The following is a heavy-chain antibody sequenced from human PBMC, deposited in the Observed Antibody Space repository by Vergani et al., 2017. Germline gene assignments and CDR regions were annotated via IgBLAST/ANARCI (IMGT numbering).Heavy chain of an antibody. Sequence: QVQLQESGPGLVKPSQTLSLTCTVSGGSISSGSYYWSWIRQPAGKGLEWIGRIYTSGSTNYNPSLKSRVTMSVDTSKHQFSLKLSSVTAADTAVYYCARESYDSSGYYGGFVLDYWGQGTLVTVSS. CDR2: IYTSGST. J-gene: IGHJ4*02. CDR1: GGSISSGSYY. CDR3: ARESYDSSGYYGGFVLDY. V-gene: IGHV4-61*02. D-gene: IGHD3-22*01.